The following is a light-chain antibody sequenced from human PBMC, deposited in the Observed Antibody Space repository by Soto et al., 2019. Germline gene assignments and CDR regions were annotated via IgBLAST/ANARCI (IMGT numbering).Light chain of an antibody. Sequence: DIQMTQSPSTLSASVGDRVTITCRASQTISWWLAWYQQKPGKAPKLLIYKASNLEGGVPSRFSASGYGTEFTLTISSLQPDDFATYYCQQYSTYWTFGQGTKVDIK. CDR2: KAS. J-gene: IGKJ1*01. CDR1: QTISWW. CDR3: QQYSTYWT. V-gene: IGKV1-5*03.